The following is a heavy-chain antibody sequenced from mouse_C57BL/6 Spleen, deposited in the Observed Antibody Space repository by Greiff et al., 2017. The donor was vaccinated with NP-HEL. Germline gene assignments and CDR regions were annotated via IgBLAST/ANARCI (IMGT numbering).Heavy chain of an antibody. J-gene: IGHJ1*03. V-gene: IGHV1-52*01. CDR2: IDPSDSET. CDR3: AAVVAGNWYFDV. Sequence: QVQLKQPGAELVRPGSSVKLSCKASGYTFTSYWMHWVKQRPIQGLEWIGNIDPSDSETHYNQKFKDKATLTVDKSSRTAYMQLSSLTSEYSAVYYCAAVVAGNWYFDVWGTGTTVTVSS. D-gene: IGHD1-1*01. CDR1: GYTFTSYW.